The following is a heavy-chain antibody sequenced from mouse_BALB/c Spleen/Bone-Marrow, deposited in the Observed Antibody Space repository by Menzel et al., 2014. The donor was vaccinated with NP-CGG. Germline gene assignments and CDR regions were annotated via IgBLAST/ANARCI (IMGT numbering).Heavy chain of an antibody. CDR3: ASYYYGSSYAMDY. CDR2: ISYSGST. Sequence: EVMLVESGPSLVKPSQTLSLSCSVTGDSITSGYWNWIRNFPGNKLEYMGYISYSGSTYYNPSLQSRITITRDTSNNQYYLQLNSVTTEDTATYYCASYYYGSSYAMDYWGQGTSVTVSS. J-gene: IGHJ4*01. CDR1: GDSITSGY. D-gene: IGHD1-1*01. V-gene: IGHV3-8*02.